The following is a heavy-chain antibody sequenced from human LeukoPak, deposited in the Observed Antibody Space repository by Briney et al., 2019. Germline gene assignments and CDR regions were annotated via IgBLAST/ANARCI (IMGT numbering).Heavy chain of an antibody. CDR1: GFTFSNAW. J-gene: IGHJ4*02. CDR2: IKSKTDGGTT. V-gene: IGHV3-15*01. Sequence: GGSLRLSCAASGFTFSNAWMSWVRQAPGKGLEWVGRIKSKTDGGTTDYAAPVKGRFTISRDDSKNTLYLQMNSLKTEDTAVYYCTTESWDDYVWGNPNFDYWGQGTLVTVSS. D-gene: IGHD3-16*01. CDR3: TTESWDDYVWGNPNFDY.